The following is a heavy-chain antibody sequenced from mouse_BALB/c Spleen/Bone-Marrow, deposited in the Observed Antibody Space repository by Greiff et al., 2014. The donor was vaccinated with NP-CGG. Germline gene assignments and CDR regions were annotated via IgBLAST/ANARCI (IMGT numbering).Heavy chain of an antibody. J-gene: IGHJ1*01. CDR1: GFAFSSHD. V-gene: IGHV5-12-1*01. Sequence: EVQVVESGGGLVKPGGSLKLSCAASGFAFSSHDMSWVRQTPEKRLEWVAYISSGGGSTYYPDTVKGRFTISRDNAKNTLYLQMSSLKSEDTAMYYCARHKLGRWYFDVWGAGTTVTVSS. CDR3: ARHKLGRWYFDV. D-gene: IGHD4-1*01. CDR2: ISSGGGST.